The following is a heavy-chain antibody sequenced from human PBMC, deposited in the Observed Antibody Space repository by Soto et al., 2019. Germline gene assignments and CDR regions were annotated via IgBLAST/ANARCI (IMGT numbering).Heavy chain of an antibody. Sequence: ESGGGVVQPGRSLRLSCAASGFTFSSYGMHWVRQAPGKGLEWVALISYDGSYKYYADSVKDRFTISRDNSKNTLYLQMNSLRAEDTAVYYCAKDKRAYGSGGLADYWGQGTLVTVSS. CDR1: GFTFSSYG. CDR2: ISYDGSYK. CDR3: AKDKRAYGSGGLADY. D-gene: IGHD3-10*01. V-gene: IGHV3-30*18. J-gene: IGHJ4*02.